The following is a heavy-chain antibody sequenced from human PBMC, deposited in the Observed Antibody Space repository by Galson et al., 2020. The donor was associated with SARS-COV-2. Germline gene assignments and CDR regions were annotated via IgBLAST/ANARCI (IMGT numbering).Heavy chain of an antibody. D-gene: IGHD5-12*01. CDR3: ARKAVPTMSYYYLIDV. CDR2: ISGSGGGT. V-gene: IGHV3-23*01. J-gene: IGHJ6*02. CDR1: GFTFKNYA. Sequence: SCVASGFTFKNYAMTWVRQAPGKGLEWVSGISGSGGGTYDADSVKGRFTISRDNSKNTLYLQMNSLRAEDTAVYYCARKAVPTMSYYYLIDVLGQGTTIAGSS.